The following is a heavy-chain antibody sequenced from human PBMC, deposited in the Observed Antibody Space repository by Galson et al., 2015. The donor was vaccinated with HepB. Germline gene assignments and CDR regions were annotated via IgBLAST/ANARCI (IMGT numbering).Heavy chain of an antibody. CDR2: IYSGGSP. V-gene: IGHV3-53*01. J-gene: IGHJ4*02. D-gene: IGHD3-10*01. CDR1: GFTVSSNY. Sequence: SLRLSCAASGFTVSSNYMSWVPQAPGKGLEWVSVIYSGGSPYYADSVKGRFTISRDNSKNTLYLQMNSLRAEDTAVYYCARDHPHSGCDYWGQGTLVTVSS. CDR3: ARDHPHSGCDY.